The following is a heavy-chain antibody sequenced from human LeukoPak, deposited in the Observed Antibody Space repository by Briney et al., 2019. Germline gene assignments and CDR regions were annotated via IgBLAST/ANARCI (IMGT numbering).Heavy chain of an antibody. CDR3: ARHSGSYGGFDY. CDR1: GFTFSSYG. J-gene: IGHJ4*02. D-gene: IGHD1-26*01. CDR2: IWYDGSNK. Sequence: GGSLRLSCAASGFTFSSYGMHWVRQAPGKGLEWVAVIWYDGSNKYYADSVKGRFTISRDNSKNTLYLQMNSLRAEDTAVYYCARHSGSYGGFDYWGREPWSPSPQ. V-gene: IGHV3-33*01.